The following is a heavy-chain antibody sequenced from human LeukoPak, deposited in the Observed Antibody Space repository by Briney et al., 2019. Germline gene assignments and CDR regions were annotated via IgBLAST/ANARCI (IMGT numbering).Heavy chain of an antibody. J-gene: IGHJ4*02. CDR3: ARDTYSSSWSPLTY. D-gene: IGHD6-13*01. CDR1: GFTFRTFA. CDR2: ISVDVNTK. Sequence: GGSLRLSCAASGFTFRTFAMYWVRQAPGKGLEWVATISVDVNTKYYADSVKGRCSISRDNSENMMYPQMNDLRDEDTAVYFCARDTYSSSWSPLTYWGQGTLVTVSS. V-gene: IGHV3-30-3*01.